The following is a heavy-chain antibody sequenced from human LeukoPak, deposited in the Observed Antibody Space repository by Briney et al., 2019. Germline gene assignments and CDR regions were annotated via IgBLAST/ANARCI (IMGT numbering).Heavy chain of an antibody. CDR1: GGSISNYY. D-gene: IGHD6-13*01. Sequence: SETLSLTCTVSGGSISNYYWSWIRQPPGKGLEWIGYIYYSGSTNYNPSLKSRVTISVDTSKNQFSLQLNSVTPEDTAVYYCARAGAANERARFDYWGQGTLVTVSS. J-gene: IGHJ4*02. CDR3: ARAGAANERARFDY. CDR2: IYYSGST. V-gene: IGHV4-59*12.